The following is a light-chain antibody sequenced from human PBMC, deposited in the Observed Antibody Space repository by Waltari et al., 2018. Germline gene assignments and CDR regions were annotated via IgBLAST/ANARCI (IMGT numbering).Light chain of an antibody. Sequence: DIQLTQSPSFLSASVGDRVTVTCRASKDISNYLAWYQQKPGKAPNLLMYAASTLQGGVPSRFSGSGSGTEFTLTISSLQPEDFATYYCQQLNSYPLSFGGGTKVEIK. J-gene: IGKJ4*01. V-gene: IGKV1-9*01. CDR2: AAS. CDR1: KDISNY. CDR3: QQLNSYPLS.